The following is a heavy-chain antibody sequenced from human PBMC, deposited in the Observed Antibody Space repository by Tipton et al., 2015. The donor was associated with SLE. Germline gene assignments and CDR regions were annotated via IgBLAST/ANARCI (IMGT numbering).Heavy chain of an antibody. CDR2: IYYSGST. J-gene: IGHJ5*02. Sequence: GLVKPSETLSLTCTVSGGSISSYYWSWIRQPPGKGLEWIGYIYYSGSTNYNPSLKSRVTISVDTSKNQFSLKLSSVTAADTAVYYCARDQLGIELGFDPWGQGTLVTVSS. CDR3: ARDQLGIELGFDP. V-gene: IGHV4-59*01. D-gene: IGHD7-27*01. CDR1: GGSISSYY.